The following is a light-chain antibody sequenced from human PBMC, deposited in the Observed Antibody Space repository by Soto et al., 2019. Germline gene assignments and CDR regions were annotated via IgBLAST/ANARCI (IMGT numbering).Light chain of an antibody. V-gene: IGLV2-23*01. CDR2: EDT. Sequence: QSALTKPASVSGSPGQSITISCTGAGSNLVSWYQQHPGKAPKLIIFEDTKRPSGFSNRFSASKSDYTASLTISGLQAEDEADYYCCSYAGGKIFGGGTKLTVL. CDR3: CSYAGGKI. CDR1: GSNL. J-gene: IGLJ2*01.